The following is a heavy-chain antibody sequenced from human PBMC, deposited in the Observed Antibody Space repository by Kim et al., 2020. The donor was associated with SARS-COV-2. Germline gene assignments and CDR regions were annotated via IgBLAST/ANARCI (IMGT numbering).Heavy chain of an antibody. J-gene: IGHJ1*01. CDR1: GFIFNSAW. CDR3: VCNSGFYFQH. D-gene: IGHD4-4*01. CDR2: IKSKTDGGTT. V-gene: IGHV3-15*01. Sequence: GGSLRLSCAASGFIFNSAWMSWVRQAPGKGLEWVGGIKSKTDGGTTDYVAPVKGRFTISRDDSKNTLFLQMNSLKTEDTAVYYCVCNSGFYFQHWGQGTLVTVSP.